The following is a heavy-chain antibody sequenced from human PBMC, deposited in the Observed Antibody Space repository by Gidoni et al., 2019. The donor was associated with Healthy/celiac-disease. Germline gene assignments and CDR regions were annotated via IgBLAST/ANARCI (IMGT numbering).Heavy chain of an antibody. D-gene: IGHD3-3*01. CDR3: ARMERGSTSLYYFDY. CDR1: GYTFTSYG. Sequence: QVQLVQSGAEVKKPGASVTVSCKASGYTFTSYGISWVRQRPGQGLEWMGWISAYNGNTNYAQKLQGRVTMTTDTSTSTAYMELRSLRSDDTAVYYCARMERGSTSLYYFDYWGQGTLVTVSS. J-gene: IGHJ4*02. V-gene: IGHV1-18*01. CDR2: ISAYNGNT.